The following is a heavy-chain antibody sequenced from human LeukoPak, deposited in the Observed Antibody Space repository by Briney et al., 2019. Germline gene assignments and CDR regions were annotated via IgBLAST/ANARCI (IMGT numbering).Heavy chain of an antibody. J-gene: IGHJ4*02. CDR2: ISSSSSTI. Sequence: PGGSLRLSCAASGFTFSSYSMNWVRQAPGKGLEWVSYISSSSSTIYYADSVKGRFTISRDNAKNSLYLQMNSLRDEDTAVYYCARGPYYYDSSGYSYSIFDYWGQGTLVTVSS. V-gene: IGHV3-48*02. D-gene: IGHD3-22*01. CDR1: GFTFSSYS. CDR3: ARGPYYYDSSGYSYSIFDY.